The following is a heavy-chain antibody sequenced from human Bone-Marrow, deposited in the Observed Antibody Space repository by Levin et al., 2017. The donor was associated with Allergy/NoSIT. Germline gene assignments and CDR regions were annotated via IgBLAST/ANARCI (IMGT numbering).Heavy chain of an antibody. V-gene: IGHV5-51*01. CDR3: ARPGLKLGPFDY. CDR2: IYPGDSDT. J-gene: IGHJ4*02. CDR1: GYSFASHW. D-gene: IGHD3-16*01. Sequence: LGESLKISCRASGYSFASHWIGWVRQMPGKGPEWMGVIYPGDSDTAYNPSFQGQVTISADKSINTAYLQWSSLKTSDTAIYYCARPGLKLGPFDYWGQGTLVTVTS.